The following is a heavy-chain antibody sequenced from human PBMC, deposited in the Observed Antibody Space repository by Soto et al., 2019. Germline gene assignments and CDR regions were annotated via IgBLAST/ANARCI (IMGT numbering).Heavy chain of an antibody. CDR1: GGTFSSYA. J-gene: IGHJ6*02. Sequence: ASVKVSCKASGGTFSSYAISWVRQAPGQGLERMGGIIPIFGTANYAQKFQGRVTITADESTSTAYMELSSLRSEDTAVYYCASVLGSAVGGYYEDPYYFYGMDVVGQGTMVTVSS. D-gene: IGHD3-22*01. CDR3: ASVLGSAVGGYYEDPYYFYGMDV. V-gene: IGHV1-69*13. CDR2: IIPIFGTA.